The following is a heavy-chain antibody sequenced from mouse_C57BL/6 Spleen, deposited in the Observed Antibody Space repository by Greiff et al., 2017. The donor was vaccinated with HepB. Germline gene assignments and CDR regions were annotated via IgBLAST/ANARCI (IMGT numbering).Heavy chain of an antibody. CDR3: AYYYGSSYVENY. V-gene: IGHV1-74*01. CDR2: IHPSDSDT. J-gene: IGHJ2*01. D-gene: IGHD1-1*01. CDR1: GYTFTSYW. Sequence: QVQPQQPGAELVKPGASVKVSCKASGYTFTSYWMHWVKQRPGQGLEWIGRIHPSDSDTNYNQKFKGKATLTVDKSSSTAYMQLSSLTSEDSAVYYCAYYYGSSYVENYWGQGTTLTVSS.